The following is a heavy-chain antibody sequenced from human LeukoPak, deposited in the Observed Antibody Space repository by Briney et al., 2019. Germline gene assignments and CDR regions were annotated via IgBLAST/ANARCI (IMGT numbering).Heavy chain of an antibody. CDR3: ARKLVGATSGYDY. V-gene: IGHV1-2*02. Sequence: GASVKVSCKASGNTFTGYYMHWVRKAPGQGLEWMGWINPNSGGTNYAQKFQGRVTMTRDTSISTAYMELSRLRSDDTAVYYCARKLVGATSGYDYWGQGTLVTVSS. CDR1: GNTFTGYY. CDR2: INPNSGGT. D-gene: IGHD1-26*01. J-gene: IGHJ4*02.